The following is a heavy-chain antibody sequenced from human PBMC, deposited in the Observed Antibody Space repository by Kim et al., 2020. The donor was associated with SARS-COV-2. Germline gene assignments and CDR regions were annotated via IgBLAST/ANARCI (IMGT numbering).Heavy chain of an antibody. Sequence: GGSLRLSCAASGFTFDDYAMHWVRQSPGKGLEWVSLISGDGGSTYYADSVKGRFTISRDNSKNSLYLQMNSLRTEDTALYYCALLYDYVWGSYRQTDAFDIWGQETMVTVSS. D-gene: IGHD3-16*02. CDR3: ALLYDYVWGSYRQTDAFDI. J-gene: IGHJ3*02. CDR2: ISGDGGST. CDR1: GFTFDDYA. V-gene: IGHV3-43*02.